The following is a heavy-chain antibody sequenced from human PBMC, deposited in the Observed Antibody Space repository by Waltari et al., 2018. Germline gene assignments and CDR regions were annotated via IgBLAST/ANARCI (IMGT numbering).Heavy chain of an antibody. CDR2: IIPIFGTA. V-gene: IGHV1-69*01. D-gene: IGHD5-12*01. CDR1: GGTFSSHA. J-gene: IGHJ4*02. CDR3: ATRDGYKSFDY. Sequence: QVQLEQSGAEVKKPGSSVKVSCKASGGTFSSHAISWVRQAPGQGLEWMGGIIPIFGTANYAQKCQGRVTITADESTSTAYMELSSLRSEDTAVYYCATRDGYKSFDYWGQGTLVTVSS.